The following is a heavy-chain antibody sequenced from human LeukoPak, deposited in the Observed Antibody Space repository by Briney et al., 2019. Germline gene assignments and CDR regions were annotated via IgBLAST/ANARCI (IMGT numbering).Heavy chain of an antibody. CDR1: GGSFSGYY. J-gene: IGHJ6*02. Sequence: SETLSLTCAVYGGSFSGYYWSWIRQPPGKGLEWIGEINHSGSTNYNPCLKSRVTISVDRSKNQFSLKLSSVTAADTAVYYCARALGYCSSTSCPYDYGMDVWGQGTTVTVSS. V-gene: IGHV4-34*01. D-gene: IGHD2-2*01. CDR2: INHSGST. CDR3: ARALGYCSSTSCPYDYGMDV.